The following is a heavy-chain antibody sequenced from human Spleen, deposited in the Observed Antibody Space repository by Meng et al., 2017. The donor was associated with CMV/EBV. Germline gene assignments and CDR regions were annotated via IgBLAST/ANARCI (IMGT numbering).Heavy chain of an antibody. D-gene: IGHD3-22*01. CDR2: ISGGGGGT. Sequence: GESLKISCAASGFTFSTYAMSWVRQAPGKGLEWVSAISGGGGGTYYADSVKGRFTISRDNSKDTLYLQMNSLRAEDTAIYYCAKGRYYYDSSGYVSDYWGQGTLVTVSS. CDR3: AKGRYYYDSSGYVSDY. CDR1: GFTFSTYA. J-gene: IGHJ4*02. V-gene: IGHV3-23*01.